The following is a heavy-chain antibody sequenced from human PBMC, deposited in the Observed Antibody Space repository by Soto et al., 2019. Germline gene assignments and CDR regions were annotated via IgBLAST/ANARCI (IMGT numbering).Heavy chain of an antibody. CDR3: ARDRYYYDSSGYYVVSVYGMDV. J-gene: IGHJ6*02. CDR2: INPNSGGT. Sequence: ASVKVSCKASGYTFTGYYMHWVRQAPGQGLEWMGWINPNSGGTNYAQKFQGRVTMTRDTSISTAYMELSRLRSDVTAVYYCARDRYYYDSSGYYVVSVYGMDVWGQGXTVTVSS. D-gene: IGHD3-22*01. CDR1: GYTFTGYY. V-gene: IGHV1-2*02.